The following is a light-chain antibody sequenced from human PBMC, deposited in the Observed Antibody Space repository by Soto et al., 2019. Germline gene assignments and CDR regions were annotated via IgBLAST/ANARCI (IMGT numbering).Light chain of an antibody. CDR1: SSNIGAGYD. J-gene: IGLJ2*01. CDR2: GNS. CDR3: QSYDSSLSVV. V-gene: IGLV1-40*01. Sequence: QSVLTQPPSVSGAPGQRVTISCTGSSSNIGAGYDVHWYQQLPGTAPKLLIYGNSNRPSGVPDRFSASKSGTSVSLVITGLQADDEADYYCQSYDSSLSVVFGGGTKVTVL.